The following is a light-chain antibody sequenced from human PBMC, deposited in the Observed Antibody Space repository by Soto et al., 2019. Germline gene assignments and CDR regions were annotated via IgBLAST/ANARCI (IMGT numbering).Light chain of an antibody. CDR3: GTWDSSLSPWV. CDR1: SSNIGNNY. Sequence: QSVLPQPPSVSAAPGQKVTISCSGSSSNIGNNYVSWYQQLPGTAPKLLIYENNKRPSGIPDRFSGSKSGTSATLGITGLQTGDEADYYCGTWDSSLSPWVFGGGTKLTVL. J-gene: IGLJ3*02. CDR2: ENN. V-gene: IGLV1-51*02.